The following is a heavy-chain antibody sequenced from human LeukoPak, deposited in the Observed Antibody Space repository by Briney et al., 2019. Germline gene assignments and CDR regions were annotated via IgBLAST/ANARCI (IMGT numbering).Heavy chain of an antibody. Sequence: SETLSLTCTVSGGSISSYYWSWIRQPPGKGLEYIGYIYYSGNTNSNPSLNSRVTISVDTSKNQFSLKLSSVTAADTAVYYCARIGHEDYYFDYWGQGTLVTVSS. V-gene: IGHV4-59*01. CDR3: ARIGHEDYYFDY. CDR2: IYYSGNT. CDR1: GGSISSYY. J-gene: IGHJ4*02.